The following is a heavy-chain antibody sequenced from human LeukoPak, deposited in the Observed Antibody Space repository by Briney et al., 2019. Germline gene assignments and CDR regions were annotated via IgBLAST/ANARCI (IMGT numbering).Heavy chain of an antibody. Sequence: PSETLSLTCTVSGGSISSYYWSWIRQPPGKGLEWIGYIYYSGSTNYNPSLKSRVTISVDTSKNQFSLKLSSVTAADTAVYYCASQYSSSWYEYFQHWGQGTLVTVSS. CDR3: ASQYSSSWYEYFQH. CDR2: IYYSGST. J-gene: IGHJ1*01. V-gene: IGHV4-59*08. CDR1: GGSISSYY. D-gene: IGHD6-13*01.